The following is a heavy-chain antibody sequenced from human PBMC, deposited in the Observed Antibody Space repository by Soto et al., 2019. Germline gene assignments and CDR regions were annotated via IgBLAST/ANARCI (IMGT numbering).Heavy chain of an antibody. CDR1: GGSISSYY. Sequence: SETLSLTCTVSGGSISSYYWSWIRQPPGKGLEWIGYIYYSGSTNYNPSLKSRVTISVDTSKNQFSLKLSSVTAADTAVYYCAREYYNYYDSSGYYQIGYFDYWGQGTLVTAPQ. V-gene: IGHV4-59*01. J-gene: IGHJ4*02. D-gene: IGHD3-22*01. CDR2: IYYSGST. CDR3: AREYYNYYDSSGYYQIGYFDY.